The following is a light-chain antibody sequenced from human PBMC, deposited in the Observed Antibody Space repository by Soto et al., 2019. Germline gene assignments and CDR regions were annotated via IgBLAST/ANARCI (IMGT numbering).Light chain of an antibody. CDR3: QQSVASRT. J-gene: IGKJ1*01. Sequence: EVVLTQSPGTLSLSPGERATLSCRASQSVSSSYLAWYQQKPGQAPRLLIYGASSRATGIPDRFSGSGSGTDFTLTISRLEPEDFAVYYCQQSVASRTFGQGTKVDIK. CDR2: GAS. CDR1: QSVSSSY. V-gene: IGKV3-20*01.